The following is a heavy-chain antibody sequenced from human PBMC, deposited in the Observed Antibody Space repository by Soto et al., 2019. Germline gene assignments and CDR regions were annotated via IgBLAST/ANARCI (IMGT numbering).Heavy chain of an antibody. CDR1: GFTFSSYA. J-gene: IGHJ4*02. CDR2: ISGSGGST. V-gene: IGHV3-23*01. CDR3: AKDGLLS. D-gene: IGHD3-10*01. Sequence: EVQLLESGGGLVQPGGSLRLSCAASGFTFSSYAMSWVRQAPGKGLEWVSAISGSGGSTYYADSVKGRFTISRDNSKNTRYLQMTILGAEETAVYYCAKDGLLSGGQGTLVTVSS.